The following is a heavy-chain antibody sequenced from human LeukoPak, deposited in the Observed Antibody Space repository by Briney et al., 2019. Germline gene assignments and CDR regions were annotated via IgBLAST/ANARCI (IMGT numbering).Heavy chain of an antibody. Sequence: GRSLRPSCAASGFTFSSYGMHWVRQAPGKGLEWVAVIWYDGSNKYYADSVKGRFTISRDNSKNTLYLQMNSLRAEDTAVYYCARDRPDDYVWGSYRYIDYWGQGTLVTVSS. V-gene: IGHV3-33*01. D-gene: IGHD3-16*02. J-gene: IGHJ4*02. CDR1: GFTFSSYG. CDR2: IWYDGSNK. CDR3: ARDRPDDYVWGSYRYIDY.